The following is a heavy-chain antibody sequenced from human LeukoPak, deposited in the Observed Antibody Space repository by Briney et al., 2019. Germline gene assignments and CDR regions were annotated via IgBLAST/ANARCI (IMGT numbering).Heavy chain of an antibody. CDR3: TTTMGYSGYDSGFDY. V-gene: IGHV3-15*01. Sequence: PGGSLRLSCAASGFTFSNAWMSWVRQAPGKGLEWVGRIKSKTDGGTTDYAAPVKGRFTISRDDSKNTLYLQMNSLKTEDTAVYYCTTTMGYSGYDSGFDYWGQGTLVTVSS. CDR1: GFTFSNAW. D-gene: IGHD5-12*01. CDR2: IKSKTDGGTT. J-gene: IGHJ4*02.